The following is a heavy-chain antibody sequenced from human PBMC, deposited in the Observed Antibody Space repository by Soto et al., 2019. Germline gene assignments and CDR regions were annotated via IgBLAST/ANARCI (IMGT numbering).Heavy chain of an antibody. CDR3: AKATATGGGAFDI. V-gene: IGHV3-23*01. D-gene: IGHD2-8*02. CDR2: ILVDGRT. CDR1: GFICGSYD. Sequence: GGSLRLSCAGSGFICGSYDMSWVRQAPGKGLEWVSTILVDGRTFYVDSVKGRFTISRDSSQNTVYLQMNSLTAGDTALYYCAKATATGGGAFDICGQGTKVTVSS. J-gene: IGHJ3*02.